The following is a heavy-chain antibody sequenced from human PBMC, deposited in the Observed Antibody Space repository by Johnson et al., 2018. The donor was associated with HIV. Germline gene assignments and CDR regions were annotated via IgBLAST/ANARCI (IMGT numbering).Heavy chain of an antibody. V-gene: IGHV3-30*18. CDR3: AKEGSGYFHAFDI. CDR2: IWYDGSNK. J-gene: IGHJ3*02. Sequence: QMLLVESGGGVVQPGRSLRLSCAASGFSNYDMHWVRQAPGRGLEWVAVIWYDGSNKYYADSVKGRFTISRDNSKNTLYLQMNSLRAEDTAVYYCAKEGSGYFHAFDIWGRDNGHRLF. CDR1: GFSNYD. D-gene: IGHD3-22*01.